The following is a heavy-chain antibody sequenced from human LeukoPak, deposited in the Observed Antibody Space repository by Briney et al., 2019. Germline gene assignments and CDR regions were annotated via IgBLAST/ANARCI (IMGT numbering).Heavy chain of an antibody. CDR3: AKDFDWLPHQYYFDY. V-gene: IGHV3-23*01. J-gene: IGHJ4*02. CDR2: ISGSGGST. Sequence: GGSLRLSCAASGFTFSSYAMSWVRQAPGKGLEWVSAISGSGGSTYYADSVKGRFTISRDNSKNTLYLQMNSLRAEDTAVYYCAKDFDWLPHQYYFDYWGEGTLVTVSS. D-gene: IGHD3-9*01. CDR1: GFTFSSYA.